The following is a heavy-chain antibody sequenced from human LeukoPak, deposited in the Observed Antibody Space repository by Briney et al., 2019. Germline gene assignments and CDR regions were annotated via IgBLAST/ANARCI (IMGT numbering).Heavy chain of an antibody. V-gene: IGHV1-69*01. Sequence: ASVKVSCKASGGTFSSYAISWVRQAPGQGLEWMGGIIPIFGTANYAQKFQGRVTITADESTSTAYMELSSLRSEDTAVYYCARDLDQYSGRYGGFGHDFWGQGTLVTVSS. CDR3: ARDLDQYSGRYGGFGHDF. CDR1: GGTFSSYA. D-gene: IGHD1-26*01. J-gene: IGHJ4*02. CDR2: IIPIFGTA.